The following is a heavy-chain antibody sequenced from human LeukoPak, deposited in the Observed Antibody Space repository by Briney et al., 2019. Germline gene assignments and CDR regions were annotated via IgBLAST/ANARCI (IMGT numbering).Heavy chain of an antibody. CDR3: AKDIGEQWFFDY. D-gene: IGHD3-10*01. CDR2: ISGDGGST. V-gene: IGHV3-43*02. Sequence: GGSLRLSCVVSAFTFDDYDMHWVRQAPGKGLEWVSLISGDGGSTYYADSVKGRFTISRDNSKNSLYLQMNSLRTEDTALYYCAKDIGEQWFFDYWGQGTLVTVSS. CDR1: AFTFDDYD. J-gene: IGHJ4*02.